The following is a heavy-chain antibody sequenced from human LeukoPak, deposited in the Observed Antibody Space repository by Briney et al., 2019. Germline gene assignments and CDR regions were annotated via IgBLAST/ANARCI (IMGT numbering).Heavy chain of an antibody. Sequence: PSETLSLTCAVYGGSFSGYYWSWIRQPPGKGLEWIGEINHSGSTNYNPSLKSRVTISVDTSKNQFSLKLSSVTAADTAVYYCARFPYSSLNYWGQGTLVTVSS. D-gene: IGHD5-18*01. J-gene: IGHJ4*02. CDR3: ARFPYSSLNY. CDR1: GGSFSGYY. CDR2: INHSGST. V-gene: IGHV4-34*01.